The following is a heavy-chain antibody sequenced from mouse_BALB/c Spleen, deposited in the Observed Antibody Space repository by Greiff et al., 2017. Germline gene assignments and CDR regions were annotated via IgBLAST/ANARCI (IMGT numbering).Heavy chain of an antibody. Sequence: VQLQQSGAELVKPGASVKLSCKTSGFTFSSSYISWLKQKPGQSLEWIAWIYAGTGGTSYNQKFTGKAQLTVDTSSSTAYMQFSSLTTEDSAIYYCARQNYDYDEEGRDYYAMDYWGQGTSVTVSS. V-gene: IGHV1-66*01. J-gene: IGHJ4*01. CDR1: GFTFSSSY. CDR3: ARQNYDYDEEGRDYYAMDY. D-gene: IGHD2-4*01. CDR2: IYAGTGGT.